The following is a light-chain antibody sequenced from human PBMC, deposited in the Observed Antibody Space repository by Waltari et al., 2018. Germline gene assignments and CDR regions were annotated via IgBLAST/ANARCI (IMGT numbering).Light chain of an antibody. CDR3: SSYTSASSLV. CDR1: SDDVGGYSY. CDR2: EVS. J-gene: IGLJ2*01. V-gene: IGLV2-14*01. Sequence: QSALTQPAFVSGSPGQSITISCTGTSDDVGGYSYVSWYRQYTDNAPQLIIYEVSHRPSGLSARFSGSKPDTTAFLTISGLQPEDEALYYCSSYTSASSLVFGGGTSLTVL.